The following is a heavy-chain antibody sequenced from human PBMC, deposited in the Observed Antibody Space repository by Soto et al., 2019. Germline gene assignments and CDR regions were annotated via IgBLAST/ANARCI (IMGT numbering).Heavy chain of an antibody. CDR1: GFTFSSYS. CDR3: ARAYSSSSGFDY. D-gene: IGHD6-6*01. V-gene: IGHV3-21*01. CDR2: ISSSSSYI. J-gene: IGHJ4*02. Sequence: GGSLRLSCAASGFTFSSYSMNWVHQAPGKGLEWVSSISSSSSYIYYADSVKGRFTISRDNAKNSLYLQMNSLRAEDTAVYYCARAYSSSSGFDYWGQGTLVTVSS.